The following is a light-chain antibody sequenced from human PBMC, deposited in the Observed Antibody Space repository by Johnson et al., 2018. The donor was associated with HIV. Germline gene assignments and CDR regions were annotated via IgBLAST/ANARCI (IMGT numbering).Light chain of an antibody. J-gene: IGLJ1*01. CDR3: GTWDSSLSVNYV. Sequence: QSVLTQPPSVSAAPGQKVTISCSGSYSNIANNYVSWYQQLPGAAPKLLIYKDDKRPSGIPDRFSGSKSGTSATLGITGLQTGDEADYYCGTWDSSLSVNYVFGTGTKVTVL. CDR1: YSNIANNY. V-gene: IGLV1-51*02. CDR2: KDD.